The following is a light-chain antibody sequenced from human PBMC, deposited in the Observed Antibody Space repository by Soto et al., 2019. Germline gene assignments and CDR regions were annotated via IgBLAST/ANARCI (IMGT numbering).Light chain of an antibody. CDR2: DAS. Sequence: DIQMTQSPSSLSASVGDRVTITCQASQDLSNYLNWYQQKRGKAPKLLIYDASNLETAVPSRFSGSGYGTDFPCIISGLQPEDIAKYYCQRYYNLPLTFGGRTNVDIK. V-gene: IGKV1-33*01. CDR3: QRYYNLPLT. J-gene: IGKJ4*01. CDR1: QDLSNY.